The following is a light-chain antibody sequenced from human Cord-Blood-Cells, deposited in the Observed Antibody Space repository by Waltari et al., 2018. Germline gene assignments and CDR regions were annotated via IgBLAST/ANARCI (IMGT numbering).Light chain of an antibody. V-gene: IGLV2-14*01. CDR3: SSYTSSSTWV. Sequence: QSALTQPASVSGSPGQSITISCTGTSSDVGGYNYVSWYQQHPGKAPKLMIYDVSNRPSWVSNRCSGSKSVNTASLTTSGLQAEDEADYYCSSYTSSSTWVLGGGTKLTVL. J-gene: IGLJ3*02. CDR1: SSDVGGYNY. CDR2: DVS.